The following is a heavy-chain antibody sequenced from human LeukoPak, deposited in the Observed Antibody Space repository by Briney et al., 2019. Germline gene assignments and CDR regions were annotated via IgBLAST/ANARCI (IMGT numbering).Heavy chain of an antibody. D-gene: IGHD2-2*01. CDR2: ISGTGGST. CDR3: AKRWGSTSPYFHYMDV. J-gene: IGHJ6*03. Sequence: GGSLRLSCAASGFTFSSYGMSWVRQAPGKGLEWVSAISGTGGSTYYADSVKGRFTISRDNSKNTLHLQMNSLRAEDTAVYYCAKRWGSTSPYFHYMDVWGKGTTVTVSS. CDR1: GFTFSSYG. V-gene: IGHV3-23*01.